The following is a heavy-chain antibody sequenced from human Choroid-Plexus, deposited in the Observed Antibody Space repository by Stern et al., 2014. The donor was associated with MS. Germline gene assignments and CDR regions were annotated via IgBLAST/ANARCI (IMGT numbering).Heavy chain of an antibody. CDR2: ISYDGSK. CDR3: AKDRQYLTFFFDF. CDR1: GFSFSSFG. D-gene: IGHD2/OR15-2a*01. Sequence: QLVQSGGGVVQPGRPLRLSCAASGFSFSSFGMHWVRQAPGKGLEWVALISYDGSKDYADSVKGRFTISRDNSKNTLYMQMNSLRAEDTAVYYCAKDRQYLTFFFDFWGQGSLVTVSS. J-gene: IGHJ4*02. V-gene: IGHV3-30*18.